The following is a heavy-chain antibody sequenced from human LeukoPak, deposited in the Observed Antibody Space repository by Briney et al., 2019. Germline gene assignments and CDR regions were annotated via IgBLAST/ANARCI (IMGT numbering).Heavy chain of an antibody. J-gene: IGHJ3*01. V-gene: IGHV3-48*03. D-gene: IGHD2-2*01. CDR3: AREDAKDALDL. CDR1: GFTFSSYE. CDR2: SYITTSGAAT. Sequence: GGSLRLSCAASGFTFSSYEMNWVRQAPGRGLEWLSYSYITTSGAATFYAGSVKGRFTISRDNVKNSLYLQMNSLRAEDTAVYYCAREDAKDALDLWGQGTMVTVSS.